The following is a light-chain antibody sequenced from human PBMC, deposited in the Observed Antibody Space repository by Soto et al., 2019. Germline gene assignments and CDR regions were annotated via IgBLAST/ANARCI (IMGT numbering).Light chain of an antibody. CDR1: NIGTKS. CDR3: QLWDGISDHPV. V-gene: IGLV3-21*04. CDR2: YDS. J-gene: IGLJ2*01. Sequence: SYELTQPPSVSVAPGKTATITCGENNIGTKSVHWYQQKPGQAPVMVISYDSDRPSGIPERFSGSNSGNTATLTISRVEAGDEADYYRQLWDGISDHPVFGGGTKLTVL.